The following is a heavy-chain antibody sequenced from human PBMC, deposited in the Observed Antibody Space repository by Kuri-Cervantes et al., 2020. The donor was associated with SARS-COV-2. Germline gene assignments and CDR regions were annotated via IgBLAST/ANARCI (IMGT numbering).Heavy chain of an antibody. J-gene: IGHJ4*01. Sequence: GESLKISCTASGFTFNTYDMHWVRQAPGKGLEWVALIRYDGGKKDYADSVKGRFTISRDNSKNTVFLEMNGLRGDDTAVYFCARGGTWYRSYFDQWGHGNLVTVSS. V-gene: IGHV3-30*02. CDR3: ARGGTWYRSYFDQ. CDR2: IRYDGGKK. CDR1: GFTFNTYD. D-gene: IGHD1-1*01.